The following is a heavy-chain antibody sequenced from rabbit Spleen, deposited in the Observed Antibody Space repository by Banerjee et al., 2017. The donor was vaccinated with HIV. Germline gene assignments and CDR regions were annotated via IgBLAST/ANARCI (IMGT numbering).Heavy chain of an antibody. Sequence: LEESGGGLVKPGGTLTLTCTVSGFSFSSNWICWVRQAPGKGLEWIACIYAGSSGSTYSATWAKGRFTISRTSSTTVTLQMTSLTAADTATYFCARDVGTSFSTYGMDLWGPGTLVTVS. V-gene: IGHV1S45*01. CDR1: GFSFSSNW. J-gene: IGHJ6*01. D-gene: IGHD8-1*01. CDR3: ARDVGTSFSTYGMDL. CDR2: IYAGSSGST.